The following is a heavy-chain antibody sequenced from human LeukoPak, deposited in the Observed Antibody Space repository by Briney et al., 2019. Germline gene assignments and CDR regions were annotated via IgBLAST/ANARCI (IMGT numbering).Heavy chain of an antibody. CDR2: ISSSSSYI. D-gene: IGHD2-15*01. Sequence: NAGGSLRLSCAASGFTFSSYSMNWVRQAPGKGLEWVSSISSSSSYIYYADSVKGRFTISRDNAKNSLYLQMNSLRAEDTAVYYCASHPPYCSGGSCYSGMDVWGKGTPVTVSS. CDR1: GFTFSSYS. J-gene: IGHJ6*04. CDR3: ASHPPYCSGGSCYSGMDV. V-gene: IGHV3-21*01.